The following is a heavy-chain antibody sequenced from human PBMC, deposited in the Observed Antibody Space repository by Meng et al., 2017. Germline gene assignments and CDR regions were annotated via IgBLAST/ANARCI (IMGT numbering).Heavy chain of an antibody. CDR2: IYPGDSDT. J-gene: IGHJ4*02. V-gene: IGHV5-51*01. D-gene: IGHD4-17*01. Sequence: KVSCKGSGYSFTSYWIGWVRQKPGKGLEWMGIIYPGDSDTRYSPSFQGQVTISADKSISTAYLEWSSLRASDTAMYYCACSYGDYAYWGQGTLVTVSS. CDR3: ACSYGDYAY. CDR1: GYSFTSYW.